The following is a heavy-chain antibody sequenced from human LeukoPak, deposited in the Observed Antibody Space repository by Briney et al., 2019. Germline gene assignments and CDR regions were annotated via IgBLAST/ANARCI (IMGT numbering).Heavy chain of an antibody. D-gene: IGHD1-1*01. J-gene: IGHJ4*02. CDR3: ARDLIELERPIYYFDY. CDR2: VWYDGSNQ. CDR1: KFTFRNYG. Sequence: GRSLRLSCAASKFTFRNYGMHWVRQAPGKGLEWVAVVWYDGSNQYYADSVKGRFTISRDNSKNRVYLQMNSLRAEDTAVYYCARDLIELERPIYYFDYWGQGTLVTVSS. V-gene: IGHV3-33*01.